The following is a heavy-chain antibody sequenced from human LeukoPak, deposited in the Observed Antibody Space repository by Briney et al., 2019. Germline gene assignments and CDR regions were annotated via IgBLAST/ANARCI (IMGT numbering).Heavy chain of an antibody. CDR2: INHSGST. V-gene: IGHV4-34*01. D-gene: IGHD3-3*01. Sequence: SETLSLTCAVYGRSFSGYYWSWIRQPPGKGLEWIGEINHSGSTNYNPSLKSRVTISVDTSKNQFSLKLSSVTAADTAVYYCARALLYYDFWSGYRNWFDPWGQGTLVTVSS. J-gene: IGHJ5*02. CDR3: ARALLYYDFWSGYRNWFDP. CDR1: GRSFSGYY.